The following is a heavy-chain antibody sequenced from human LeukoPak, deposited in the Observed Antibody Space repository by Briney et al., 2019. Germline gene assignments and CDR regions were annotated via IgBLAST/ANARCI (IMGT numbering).Heavy chain of an antibody. J-gene: IGHJ4*02. CDR2: ISYDGSNK. V-gene: IGHV3-30*18. Sequence: GRSLRLSCAASGFTFSSYGMHWVRQAPGKGLEWVAVISYDGSNKYYADSVKGRFTISRDNSKNTLYLQMNSLRAEDTAVYYCAKDTSGPFGYWGQGTLVTVSS. CDR3: AKDTSGPFGY. D-gene: IGHD3-3*01. CDR1: GFTFSSYG.